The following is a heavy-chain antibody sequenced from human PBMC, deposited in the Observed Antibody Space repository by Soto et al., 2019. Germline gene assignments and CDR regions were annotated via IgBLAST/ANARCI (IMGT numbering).Heavy chain of an antibody. D-gene: IGHD6-25*01. Sequence: SETLSLTCTVSGVSINNYYWTWVRQPPGKRLEWIGAIYYTGSTAYNPSLRSRVTFSVDTSKNQFSLSLTSVTAADTAVYFCAKVLSGGHLDYWGQGTLVTVSS. CDR3: AKVLSGGHLDY. CDR1: GVSINNYY. V-gene: IGHV4-59*01. J-gene: IGHJ4*02. CDR2: IYYTGST.